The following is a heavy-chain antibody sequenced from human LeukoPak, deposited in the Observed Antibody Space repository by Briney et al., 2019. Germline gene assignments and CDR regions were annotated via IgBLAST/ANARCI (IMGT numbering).Heavy chain of an antibody. Sequence: SETLSLTCTVSGGSISSYYWSWIRQPPGKGLEWIGYIYYSGSTNYNPSLKSRVTISVDTSKNQFSLKLISVTAADTAVYYCVAAVAGTFDYWGQGTLVTVSS. V-gene: IGHV4-59*01. CDR1: GGSISSYY. D-gene: IGHD6-19*01. J-gene: IGHJ4*02. CDR2: IYYSGST. CDR3: VAAVAGTFDY.